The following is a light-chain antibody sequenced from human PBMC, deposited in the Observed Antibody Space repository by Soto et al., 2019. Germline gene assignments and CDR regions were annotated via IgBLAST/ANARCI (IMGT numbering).Light chain of an antibody. V-gene: IGKV3-20*01. CDR2: GAS. CDR3: QQYGYAVWT. J-gene: IGKJ1*01. Sequence: ETVWTQTDRTLAGSRGERATVSWRASQSVSSSYLAWYQQKPGQAPRLLIYGASSRATGIPDRFSGSGYGTDFNLTIRRLDPEESAVYNCQQYGYAVWTYGQGTKVDIK. CDR1: QSVSSSY.